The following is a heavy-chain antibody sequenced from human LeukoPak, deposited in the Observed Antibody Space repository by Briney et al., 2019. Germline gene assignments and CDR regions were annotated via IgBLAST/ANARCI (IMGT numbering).Heavy chain of an antibody. CDR2: IYYSGST. CDR3: ARDSTGSMDV. J-gene: IGHJ6*02. CDR1: GGSISSGGYY. V-gene: IGHV4-31*03. Sequence: PSETLSLTCTVSGGSISSGGYYWSWIRQHPGKGLEWIGYIYYSGSTYYNPSLKSRVTISVDTSKNQFSLKLSSVTAADTAVYYCARDSTGSMDVWGQGTTVTVS.